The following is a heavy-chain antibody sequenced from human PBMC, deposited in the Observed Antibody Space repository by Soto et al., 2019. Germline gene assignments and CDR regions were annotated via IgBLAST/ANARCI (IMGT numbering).Heavy chain of an antibody. J-gene: IGHJ6*02. CDR2: ISHDGSNK. D-gene: IGHD6-6*01. CDR1: GFTFSGFTFSSYG. CDR3: AKDTYSSSSIYGMDV. Sequence: GGSLRLSCAASGFTFSGFTFSSYGLHWVRQAPGKGLEWVAVISHDGSNKYYADSVKGRFTISRDASKNTLYLQMNSLRGEDAAVYYCAKDTYSSSSIYGMDVWGQGTTVTVSS. V-gene: IGHV3-30*18.